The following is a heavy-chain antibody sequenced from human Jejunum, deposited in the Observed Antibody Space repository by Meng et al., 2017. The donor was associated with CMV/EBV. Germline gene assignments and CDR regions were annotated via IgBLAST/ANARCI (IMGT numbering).Heavy chain of an antibody. D-gene: IGHD3-10*01. Sequence: SGGSVSSGTYYWTWIRQPPGKGLEWIGNIYYSGNTDYNPSLKSRVSISTDTSKNQFSLNLSSVTAADTAVYYCAREYGAGSYGFDSWGQGTLVTVSS. CDR1: GGSVSSGTYY. CDR3: AREYGAGSYGFDS. J-gene: IGHJ4*02. V-gene: IGHV4-61*01. CDR2: IYYSGNT.